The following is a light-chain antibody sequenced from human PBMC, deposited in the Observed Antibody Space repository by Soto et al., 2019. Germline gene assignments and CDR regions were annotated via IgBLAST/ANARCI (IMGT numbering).Light chain of an antibody. CDR3: QQYNNWPRT. J-gene: IGKJ1*01. CDR2: GAS. Sequence: EIVMTQSPATLSVSPGDRVTLSCWASQSISSNLALYQQKRGQAPRILIYGASTRYTGIPGRFSGSGSGTEFTLTISNLQSEDFAVYYCQQYNNWPRTFGQGTRVEIK. V-gene: IGKV3-15*01. CDR1: QSISSN.